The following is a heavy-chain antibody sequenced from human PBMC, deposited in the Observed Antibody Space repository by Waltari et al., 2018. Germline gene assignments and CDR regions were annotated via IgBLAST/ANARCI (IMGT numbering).Heavy chain of an antibody. D-gene: IGHD7-27*01. CDR3: ARAMFESPWGGFDI. V-gene: IGHV4-59*01. CDR1: GGSISSYY. CDR2: IYHSGST. J-gene: IGHJ3*02. Sequence: QVQLQESGSGLVKPSETLSLTCTVSGGSISSYYWSWIRQPPGKGLEWIGYIYHSGSTNYNPSLKSRVTVSVDRSKNQFSLKLRSVTAADTAVYYCARAMFESPWGGFDIWGQGTMVTVSS.